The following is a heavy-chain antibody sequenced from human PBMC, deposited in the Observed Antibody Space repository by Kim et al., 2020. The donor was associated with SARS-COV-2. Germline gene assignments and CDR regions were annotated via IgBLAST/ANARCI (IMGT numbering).Heavy chain of an antibody. D-gene: IGHD3-10*01. CDR1: GYTFTSYG. J-gene: IGHJ6*02. Sequence: ASVKVSCKASGYTFTSYGISWVRQAPGQGLEWMGWISAYNGNTNYAQKLQGRVTMTTDTSTSTAYMELRSLRSDDTAVYYCARDPTLYGSGSYGRYYYYGMDVWGQGTTVTVSS. CDR3: ARDPTLYGSGSYGRYYYYGMDV. CDR2: ISAYNGNT. V-gene: IGHV1-18*01.